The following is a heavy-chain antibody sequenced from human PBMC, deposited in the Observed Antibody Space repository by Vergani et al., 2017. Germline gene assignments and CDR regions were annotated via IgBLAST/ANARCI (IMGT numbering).Heavy chain of an antibody. Sequence: QVQLVQSGAEVKKPGASVKVSCKASGYTFTSYGISWVRQAPGQGLEWMGWISPYNGNTNYAQKLQGRVTMTTDTSTSTAYLELRSLRSDDTALNYCARDPDIVVVPAAPYYYYYEGMDVWSQGTTVTVSS. J-gene: IGHJ6*02. CDR3: ARDPDIVVVPAAPYYYYYEGMDV. V-gene: IGHV1-18*04. CDR2: ISPYNGNT. D-gene: IGHD2-2*01. CDR1: GYTFTSYG.